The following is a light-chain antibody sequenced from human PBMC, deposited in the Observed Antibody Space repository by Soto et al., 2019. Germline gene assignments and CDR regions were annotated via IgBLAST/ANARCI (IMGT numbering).Light chain of an antibody. J-gene: IGKJ4*01. V-gene: IGKV3-11*01. Sequence: LTQSPATLSLSPGERATLSCRASQSVSSYLAWYQQKPGQAPRLLIYEASNRATGIPARFSGRGSGTDFTLTISSLEPEDFAVYYCQQRKNWPPLTFGGGTKVEIK. CDR3: QQRKNWPPLT. CDR2: EAS. CDR1: QSVSSY.